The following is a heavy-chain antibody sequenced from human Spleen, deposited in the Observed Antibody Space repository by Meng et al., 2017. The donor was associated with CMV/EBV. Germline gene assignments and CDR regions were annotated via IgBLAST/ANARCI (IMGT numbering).Heavy chain of an antibody. Sequence: GGSLRLSCAASGFAFSNYGMSWVRQAPGKGLEWVSAISGGNGGSTYYADSVKGRFTISRDASKNTLSLQLNSLRVEDTAIYYCAMSAGIDPWGQGTLVTVSS. V-gene: IGHV3-23*01. D-gene: IGHD2-15*01. CDR3: AMSAGIDP. J-gene: IGHJ5*02. CDR1: GFAFSNYG. CDR2: ISGGNGGST.